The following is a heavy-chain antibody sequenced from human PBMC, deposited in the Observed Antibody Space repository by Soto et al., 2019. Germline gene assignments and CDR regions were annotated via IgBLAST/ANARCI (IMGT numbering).Heavy chain of an antibody. CDR3: AKGSSSSRPYYFDY. J-gene: IGHJ4*02. V-gene: IGHV3-48*01. CDR1: GFTFSSYS. D-gene: IGHD2-2*01. CDR2: ISSSSSTI. Sequence: HPGGSLRLSCAASGFTFSSYSMNWVRQAPGKGLEWVSYISSSSSTIYYADSVKGRFTISRDNSKNTLSLQMNSLRAEDTAVYFCAKGSSSSRPYYFDYWGQGSLVTVSS.